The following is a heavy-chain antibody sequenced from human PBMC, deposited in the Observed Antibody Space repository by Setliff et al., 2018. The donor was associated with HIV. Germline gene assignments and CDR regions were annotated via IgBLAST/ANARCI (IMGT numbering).Heavy chain of an antibody. CDR3: ARDFNYGDLDY. CDR1: GGSISSSSYY. J-gene: IGHJ4*02. D-gene: IGHD4-17*01. V-gene: IGHV4-39*07. Sequence: CTVSGGSISSSSYYWGWIRQPPGKGLEWIGSIYYSGSTYYNPSLKSRVTISVDTSKNQFSLKLSSVTAADTAVYYCARDFNYGDLDYWGQGTLVTVSS. CDR2: IYYSGST.